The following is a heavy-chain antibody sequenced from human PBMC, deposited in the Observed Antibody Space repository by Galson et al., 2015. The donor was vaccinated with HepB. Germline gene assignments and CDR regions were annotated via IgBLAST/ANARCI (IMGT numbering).Heavy chain of an antibody. V-gene: IGHV2-5*02. D-gene: IGHD6-19*01. Sequence: PALVKPTQTLTLTCTCSGFSLNSNGVGVGWIRQPPGKALEWLASIFWDDDERYSPSLKSRVTITKDTPKYQVVLTMTNVDSADTATYYCARTGISGISWYFDLWGRGTLVTVSS. J-gene: IGHJ2*01. CDR3: ARTGISGISWYFDL. CDR2: IFWDDDE. CDR1: GFSLNSNGVG.